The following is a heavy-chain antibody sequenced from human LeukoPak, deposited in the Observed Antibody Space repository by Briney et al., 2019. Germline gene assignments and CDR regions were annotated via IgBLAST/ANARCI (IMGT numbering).Heavy chain of an antibody. D-gene: IGHD6-25*01. Sequence: SETLSLTCTVSGGSISSYYWSWLRQPPGKGLEWIGYIYYSGSTNYNPSLKSRVTISVDTSKNQFSLKLSSVTAADTAVYYCARSWSAGSGELTLDYWGQGTLVTVSS. CDR2: IYYSGST. CDR1: GGSISSYY. V-gene: IGHV4-59*08. CDR3: ARSWSAGSGELTLDY. J-gene: IGHJ4*02.